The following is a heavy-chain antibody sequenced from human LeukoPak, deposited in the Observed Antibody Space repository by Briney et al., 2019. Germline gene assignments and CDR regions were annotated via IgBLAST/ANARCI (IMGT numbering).Heavy chain of an antibody. CDR3: AKDSDTAMVTLYYYYYGMDV. J-gene: IGHJ6*02. CDR2: ISYDGSNK. V-gene: IGHV3-30*18. Sequence: GGSLRLSCAASGFTFSSYGMHWVRPAPGKGLEWVAVISYDGSNKYYADSVKGRFTISRDNSKTTLYLQMNSLRAEDTAVYYCAKDSDTAMVTLYYYYYGMDVWGQGTTVTVSS. D-gene: IGHD5-18*01. CDR1: GFTFSSYG.